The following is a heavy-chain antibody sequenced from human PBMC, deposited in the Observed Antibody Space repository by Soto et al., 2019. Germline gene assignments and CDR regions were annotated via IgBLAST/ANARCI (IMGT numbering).Heavy chain of an antibody. CDR1: GESFNGYY. CDR2: INHSGST. V-gene: IGHV4-34*01. J-gene: IGHJ6*02. Sequence: LSLTCTAYGESFNGYYWSWIRQPPGKGLEWIGEINHSGSTNYNPSLKSRVTFSIDTSKRQFSLKVRSVTAADTAVYYCARGKRGSSWYRGEEKYYYYGMDVWGQGTPVTVSS. CDR3: ARGKRGSSWYRGEEKYYYYGMDV. D-gene: IGHD6-13*01.